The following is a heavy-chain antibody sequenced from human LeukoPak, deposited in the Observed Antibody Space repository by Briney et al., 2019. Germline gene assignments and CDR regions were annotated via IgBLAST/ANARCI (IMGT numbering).Heavy chain of an antibody. CDR1: GFTFSSYA. CDR2: ISYDGSNK. Sequence: GGSLRLSCAASGFTFSSYAMHGVRQAPGKGLEWVAVISYDGSNKYYADSVKGRFTISRDNSKNTRYLQMNSLRAEDTAVYYCARGSRDGYNYDLLDYWGQGTLVTVSS. CDR3: ARGSRDGYNYDLLDY. V-gene: IGHV3-30-3*01. D-gene: IGHD5-24*01. J-gene: IGHJ4*02.